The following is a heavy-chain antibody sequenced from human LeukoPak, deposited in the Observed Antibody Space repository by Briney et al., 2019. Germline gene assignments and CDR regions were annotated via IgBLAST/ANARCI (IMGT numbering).Heavy chain of an antibody. D-gene: IGHD5-18*01. CDR2: IYYSGST. CDR1: GGSISSYY. CDR3: ARVWAGTAMVPNYYYYGMDV. V-gene: IGHV4-59*01. Sequence: SETLSLTCTVSGGSISSYYWSWIRQPPGEGLEWIGYIYYSGSTNYNPSLKSRVTISVDTSKNQFSLKLSSVTAADTAVYYCARVWAGTAMVPNYYYYGMDVWGKGTTVTVSS. J-gene: IGHJ6*04.